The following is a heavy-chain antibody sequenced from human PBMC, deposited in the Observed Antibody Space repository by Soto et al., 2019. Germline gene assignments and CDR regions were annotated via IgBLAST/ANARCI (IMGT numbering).Heavy chain of an antibody. CDR1: GFTFSTYA. J-gene: IGHJ6*02. V-gene: IGHV3-30-3*01. Sequence: QVQLVESGGGVVQPGRSLRLSCAASGFTFSTYAMHWVRQAPGTGLEWVAVISYDGSEKYYADSVKGRFTISRDNSKNMLYLQMNSLRNEDTAVYYCARETDGMDAWGQGTTVTVSS. CDR2: ISYDGSEK. CDR3: ARETDGMDA.